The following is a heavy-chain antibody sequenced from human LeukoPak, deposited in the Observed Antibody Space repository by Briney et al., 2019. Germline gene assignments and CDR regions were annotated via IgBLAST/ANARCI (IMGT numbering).Heavy chain of an antibody. CDR2: ISYDGSNK. CDR3: AREALEVDTAMGY. Sequence: GRSLRLSCAASGFTFSSYAMHWVRQAPGKGLEWVAVISYDGSNKYYADSVKGRFTISRDNSKNTLYLQMNSLRAEDTAVYYCAREALEVDTAMGYWGQGTMVTVSS. CDR1: GFTFSSYA. V-gene: IGHV3-30-3*01. J-gene: IGHJ3*01. D-gene: IGHD5-18*01.